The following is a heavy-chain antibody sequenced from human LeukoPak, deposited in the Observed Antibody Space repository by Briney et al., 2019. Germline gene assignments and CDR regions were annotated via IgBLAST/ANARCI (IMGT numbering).Heavy chain of an antibody. D-gene: IGHD3-22*01. CDR1: GGTFSSYA. V-gene: IGHV1-69*05. CDR2: IIPIFGTA. J-gene: IGHJ4*02. CDR3: ASWDSSGYYFRY. Sequence: SVKVSCKASGGTFSSYAISWVRQAPGQGLEWMGRIIPIFGTANYAQKFQGRVMITTDESTSTAYMELSSLRSEDTAVYYCASWDSSGYYFRYWGQGTLVTVSS.